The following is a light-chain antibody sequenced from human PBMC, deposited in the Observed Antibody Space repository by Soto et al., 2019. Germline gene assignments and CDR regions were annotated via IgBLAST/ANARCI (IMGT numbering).Light chain of an antibody. V-gene: IGKV1-39*01. CDR2: SAS. Sequence: DIQMTQSPSSLSASVGDRVTITCRASQSISSFLNWYQQKPGKAPKLLIYSASTLQSGVPSRFSGSGSGTDFTLTISSLQPEDFAAYFCQHSYSFPFTFGPGTKVDLK. CDR3: QHSYSFPFT. J-gene: IGKJ3*01. CDR1: QSISSF.